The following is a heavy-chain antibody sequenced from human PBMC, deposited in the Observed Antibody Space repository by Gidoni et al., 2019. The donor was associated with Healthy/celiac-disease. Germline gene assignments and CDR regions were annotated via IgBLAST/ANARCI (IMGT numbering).Heavy chain of an antibody. CDR2: IYHSGST. CDR1: GYSISSAYY. CDR3: ARIPMVYAIPSYYYYGMDV. V-gene: IGHV4-38-2*01. D-gene: IGHD2-8*01. Sequence: QVQLQESGPGLVKPSETLSLTCAVSGYSISSAYYWGWIRQPPGKGLEWIGSIYHSGSTYYNPSLKSRVTISVDTSKNQFSLKLSSVTAADTAVYYCARIPMVYAIPSYYYYGMDVWGQGTTVTVSS. J-gene: IGHJ6*02.